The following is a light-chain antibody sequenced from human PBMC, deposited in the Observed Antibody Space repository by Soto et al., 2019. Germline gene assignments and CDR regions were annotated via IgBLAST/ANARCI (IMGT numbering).Light chain of an antibody. J-gene: IGKJ2*01. V-gene: IGKV3-20*01. CDR3: HHYGYGADT. Sequence: ELVLTQSPGTLSLSPGERATLSCRASESVRNNSLAWYQQHPGQAPRLLIFGASSRATGIPDRFTGSGSGVDFSLTISRLEPEDSAVYFCHHYGYGADTFGQGTKLEIK. CDR2: GAS. CDR1: ESVRNNS.